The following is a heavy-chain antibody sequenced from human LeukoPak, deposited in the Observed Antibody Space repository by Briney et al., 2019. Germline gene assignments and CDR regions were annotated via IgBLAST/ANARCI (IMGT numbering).Heavy chain of an antibody. CDR2: MYYTGST. Sequence: SETLSLTCRVSGGSISSDYWAWIRQPPGKGLEWIGYMYYTGSTNYNPSLKSRVTISLATSKTQFSLKLSSVSAADTAVYYCARVSVVYGMDVWGRGTTVTVSS. CDR1: GGSISSDY. CDR3: ARVSVVYGMDV. V-gene: IGHV4-59*01. J-gene: IGHJ6*02.